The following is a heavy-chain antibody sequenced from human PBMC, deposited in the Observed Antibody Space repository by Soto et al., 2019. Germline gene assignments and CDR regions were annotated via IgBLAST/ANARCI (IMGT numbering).Heavy chain of an antibody. V-gene: IGHV1-69*02. CDR2: VIPMVGMS. CDR3: ATNYGSGSAHLDS. J-gene: IGHJ4*02. CDR1: GGTFNFYS. Sequence: QVQLVQSGAEVKKPGSSVKVSCTASGGTFNFYSISWVRQAPGQGLEWVGRVIPMVGMSEYAQKFQGRVTITADKSTSTAYMNLRSLRSEDTAVYYCATNYGSGSAHLDSWGQGTLVTVSS. D-gene: IGHD3-10*01.